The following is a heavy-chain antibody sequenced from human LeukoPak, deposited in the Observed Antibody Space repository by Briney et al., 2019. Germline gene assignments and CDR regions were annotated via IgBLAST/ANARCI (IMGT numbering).Heavy chain of an antibody. CDR1: GGSIGSYY. V-gene: IGHV4-59*08. J-gene: IGHJ4*02. D-gene: IGHD3-22*01. CDR2: ISYSGST. CDR3: ARGYHYYGYQNYFDY. Sequence: SETLSLTCTVSGGSIGSYYWSWIRQPPGKGVEWIGCISYSGSTNYNPSLKSRITISVDTSENQFSLKLSSVTAADTAVYYCARGYHYYGYQNYFDYWGQGTLVTVSS.